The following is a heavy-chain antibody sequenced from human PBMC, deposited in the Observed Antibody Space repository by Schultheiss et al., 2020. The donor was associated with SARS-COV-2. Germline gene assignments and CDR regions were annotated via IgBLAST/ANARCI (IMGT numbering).Heavy chain of an antibody. J-gene: IGHJ4*02. Sequence: GGSLRLSCAASGFTFDDYAMHWVRQAPGKGLEWVSGISGSGHSRYYADSVKGRFTISRDNSKNTLYLQMNSLRAEDTAVYYCAKALIAVAGTGYDYWGQGTLVTVSS. CDR3: AKALIAVAGTGYDY. CDR1: GFTFDDYA. D-gene: IGHD6-19*01. CDR2: ISGSGHSR. V-gene: IGHV3-23*01.